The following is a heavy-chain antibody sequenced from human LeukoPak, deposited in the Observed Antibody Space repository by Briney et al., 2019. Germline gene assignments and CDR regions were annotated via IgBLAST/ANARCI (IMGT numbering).Heavy chain of an antibody. Sequence: GSLRLSCAASGFTFSSYGMHWVRQAPGKGLEWVANIKQTGSEIYYVESVEGRFTISRDNAKEALFLQMNSLSVEDTAVYYCARHFGNYRRHPFDHWGRGTLVTVSS. CDR2: IKQTGSEI. CDR3: ARHFGNYRRHPFDH. J-gene: IGHJ4*02. CDR1: GFTFSSYG. V-gene: IGHV3-7*01. D-gene: IGHD1-7*01.